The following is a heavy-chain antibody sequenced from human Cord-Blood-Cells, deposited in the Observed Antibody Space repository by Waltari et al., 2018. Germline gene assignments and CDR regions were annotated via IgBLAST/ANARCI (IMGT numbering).Heavy chain of an antibody. CDR3: TNFDWLLYAFDI. CDR2: IKSKTDGGTT. CDR1: GFTFSNAL. V-gene: IGHV3-15*01. J-gene: IGHJ3*02. D-gene: IGHD3-9*01. Sequence: EVQLVESGGGLVKPGGSLRLSCAASGFTFSNALMSWVRPAPGKGLEWVGRIKSKTDGGTTDYAAPVKGRFTISRDDSKNTLYLQMNSLKTEDTAVYYCTNFDWLLYAFDIWGQGTMVTVSS.